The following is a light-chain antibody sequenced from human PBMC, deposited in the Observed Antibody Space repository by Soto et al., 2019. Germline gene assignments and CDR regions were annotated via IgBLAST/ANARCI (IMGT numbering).Light chain of an antibody. J-gene: IGLJ1*01. CDR2: DVS. Sequence: QSALTQPASVSWSPGQSITISCSGSNSDVGANNYVSWYQQYPGKAPKLMIFDVSNRPSGVSNRFSGSKSGNTASLTISGLQAEDEADYYCSSFTSTSTLYVFGTGTKLTVL. V-gene: IGLV2-14*01. CDR3: SSFTSTSTLYV. CDR1: NSDVGANNY.